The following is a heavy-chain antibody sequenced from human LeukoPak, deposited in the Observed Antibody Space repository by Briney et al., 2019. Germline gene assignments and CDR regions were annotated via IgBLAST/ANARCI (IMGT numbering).Heavy chain of an antibody. D-gene: IGHD2-15*01. V-gene: IGHV4-59*08. J-gene: IGHJ4*02. CDR2: IYYSGST. Sequence: GSLRLSCAASGFTFSSYSMTWVRQAPGKGLEWIGYIYYSGSTNYNPSLKSRVTISVDTSKNQFSLKLSSVTAADTAVYYCAAYGGGRDYFDYWGQGTLVTVSS. CDR3: AAYGGGRDYFDY. CDR1: GFTFSSYS.